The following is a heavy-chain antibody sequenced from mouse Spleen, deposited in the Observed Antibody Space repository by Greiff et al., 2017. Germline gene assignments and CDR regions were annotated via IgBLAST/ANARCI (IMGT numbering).Heavy chain of an antibody. Sequence: QVQLQQPGAELVKPGASVKLSCKASGYTFTSYWMQWVKQRPGQGLEWIGEIDPSDSYTNYNQKFKGKATLTVDTSSSTAYMQLSSLTSEDSAVYYCARGDNHLAYWGQGTTLTVSS. CDR1: GYTFTSYW. V-gene: IGHV1-50*01. D-gene: IGHD1-3*01. CDR2: IDPSDSYT. CDR3: ARGDNHLAY. J-gene: IGHJ2*01.